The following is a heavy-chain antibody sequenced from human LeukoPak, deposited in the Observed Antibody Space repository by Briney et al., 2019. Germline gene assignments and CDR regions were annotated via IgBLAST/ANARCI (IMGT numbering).Heavy chain of an antibody. Sequence: SETLSLTCAVYGGSFSGYYWSWIRQPPGKGLEWIGEINHSGSTNYNPSLKSRVTISVDTSKNQFSLKLSSVTAADTAVYYCARLFGSPDYWGQGTLVTVSS. D-gene: IGHD3-3*01. J-gene: IGHJ4*02. CDR2: INHSGST. CDR1: GGSFSGYY. CDR3: ARLFGSPDY. V-gene: IGHV4-34*01.